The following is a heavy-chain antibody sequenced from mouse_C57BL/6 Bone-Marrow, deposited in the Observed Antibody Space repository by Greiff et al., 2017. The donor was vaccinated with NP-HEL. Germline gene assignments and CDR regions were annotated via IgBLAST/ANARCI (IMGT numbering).Heavy chain of an antibody. CDR2: INPGSGGT. J-gene: IGHJ2*01. Sequence: QVQLQQSGAELVRPGTSVKVSCKASGYAFTNYLIEWVKQRPGQGLEWIGVINPGSGGTNYNEKFKGKATLTADKSYSTAYMHLSSLTSEDSAVYFCAREGLIYYDYYFDDWGQGTTLTVSS. D-gene: IGHD2-4*01. V-gene: IGHV1-54*01. CDR3: AREGLIYYDYYFDD. CDR1: GYAFTNYL.